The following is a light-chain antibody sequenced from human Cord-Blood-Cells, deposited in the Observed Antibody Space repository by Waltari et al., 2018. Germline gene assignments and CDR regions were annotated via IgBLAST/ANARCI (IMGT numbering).Light chain of an antibody. V-gene: IGLV2-23*01. Sequence: QSALTQPASVSTSPQQSFTISCTATSIDLGSDNRVPWYQPHPGKAPKLMIYEGSKRPSGVSNRFSGSKSGNTASLTISGLQAEDEADYYCCSYAGSSTWVFGGGTKLTVL. J-gene: IGLJ3*02. CDR3: CSYAGSSTWV. CDR1: SIDLGSDNR. CDR2: EGS.